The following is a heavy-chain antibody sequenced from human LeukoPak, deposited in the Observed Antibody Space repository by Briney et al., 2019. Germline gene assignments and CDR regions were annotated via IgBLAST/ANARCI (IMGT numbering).Heavy chain of an antibody. Sequence: ASVKVSCKASGYTFTGYYMHWVRQAPGKGLEWMGGFDPEDGETIYAQKFQGRVTMTEDTSTDTAYMELSSLRSEDTAVYYCAMISAVGAYFDYWGQGTLVTVSS. CDR3: AMISAVGAYFDY. D-gene: IGHD3-10*01. CDR1: GYTFTGYY. J-gene: IGHJ4*02. V-gene: IGHV1-24*01. CDR2: FDPEDGET.